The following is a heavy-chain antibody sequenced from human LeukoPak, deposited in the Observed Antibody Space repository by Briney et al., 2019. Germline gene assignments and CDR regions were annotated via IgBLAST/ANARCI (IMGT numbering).Heavy chain of an antibody. D-gene: IGHD1-26*01. Sequence: SETLSLTCTVSGGSISYFYWSWIRQPAGKGLEWIGRIYTSGSTNYNPSLKSRATISVDTSKNQFSLKLSSVTAADTAVYYCARDRGSQPFIDYWGQGTLVTVSS. CDR2: IYTSGST. V-gene: IGHV4-4*07. CDR3: ARDRGSQPFIDY. J-gene: IGHJ4*02. CDR1: GGSISYFY.